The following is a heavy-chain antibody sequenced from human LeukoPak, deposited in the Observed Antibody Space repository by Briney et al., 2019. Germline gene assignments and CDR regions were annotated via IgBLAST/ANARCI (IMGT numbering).Heavy chain of an antibody. D-gene: IGHD3-10*01. J-gene: IGHJ4*02. CDR1: GYTFTDSY. V-gene: IGHV1-2*02. Sequence: ASVKVSCKPSGYTFTDSYIHWVRQAPGVGLQWMGWISPNNGDTRYAEDFQDRVTMTRDTSISTAYMELTGLTPDDTAVYYCVRSPIGASAYWGRGTLVPVSS. CDR3: VRSPIGASAY. CDR2: ISPNNGDT.